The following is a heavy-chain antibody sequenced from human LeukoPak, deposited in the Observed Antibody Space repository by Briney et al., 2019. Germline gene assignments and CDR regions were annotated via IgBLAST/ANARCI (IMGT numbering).Heavy chain of an antibody. V-gene: IGHV4-34*01. Sequence: SETLSLTCAVYGGSFSGYYWSWIRQPPGKGLEWIGEINHSGSTNYNPSLKSRVTISVDTSKNQFSLKLSSVTAADTAVYCCARGPYYYDSSGYYGLSHWGQGTLVTVSS. CDR2: INHSGST. CDR3: ARGPYYYDSSGYYGLSH. CDR1: GGSFSGYY. J-gene: IGHJ1*01. D-gene: IGHD3-22*01.